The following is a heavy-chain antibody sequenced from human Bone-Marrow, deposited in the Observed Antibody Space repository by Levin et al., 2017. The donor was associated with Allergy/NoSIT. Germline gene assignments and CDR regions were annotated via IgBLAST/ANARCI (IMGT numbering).Heavy chain of an antibody. CDR3: ARDYANGDYEGIPPYYFDY. CDR2: ISSSSSYI. V-gene: IGHV3-21*01. D-gene: IGHD4-17*01. J-gene: IGHJ4*02. Sequence: GGSLRLSCAASGFTFSSYSMNWVRQAPGKGLEWVSSISSSSSYIYYADSVKGRFTISRDNAKNSLYLQMNSLRAEDTAVYYCARDYANGDYEGIPPYYFDYWGQGTLVTVSS. CDR1: GFTFSSYS.